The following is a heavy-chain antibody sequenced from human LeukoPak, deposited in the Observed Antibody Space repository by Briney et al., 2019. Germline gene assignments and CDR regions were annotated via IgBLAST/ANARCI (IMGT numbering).Heavy chain of an antibody. Sequence: PGGSLRLSCAASGFTVSSNYMSWVRQAPGKGLEWVSGISWNSGSIGYADSVKGRFTISRDNAKNSLYLQMNSLRAEDMALYYCAKATGGGGYCSSTSCLGGFDYWGQGTLVTVSS. J-gene: IGHJ4*02. CDR2: ISWNSGSI. D-gene: IGHD2-2*01. CDR1: GFTVSSNY. CDR3: AKATGGGGYCSSTSCLGGFDY. V-gene: IGHV3-9*03.